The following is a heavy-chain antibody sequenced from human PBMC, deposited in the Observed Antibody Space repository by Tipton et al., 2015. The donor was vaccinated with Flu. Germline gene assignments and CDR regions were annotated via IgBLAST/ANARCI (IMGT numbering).Heavy chain of an antibody. J-gene: IGHJ4*02. CDR2: IRYDGSNK. D-gene: IGHD4-17*01. V-gene: IGHV3-33*08. CDR3: ARDYFTVMKGGSADY. CDR1: GFTFRSYG. Sequence: RSLRLSCATSGFTFRSYGMHWVRQAPGKGLEWVAFIRYDGSNKYYGDSVKGRFTISRDNSKNTLYLQMNSLRAEDTAVYYCARDYFTVMKGGSADYWGQGTLVTVSS.